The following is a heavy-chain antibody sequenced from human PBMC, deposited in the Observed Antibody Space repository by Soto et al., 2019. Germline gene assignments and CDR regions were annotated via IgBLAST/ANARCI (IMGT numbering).Heavy chain of an antibody. V-gene: IGHV3-30*18. CDR1: GFTFENFG. D-gene: IGHD3-3*01. J-gene: IGHJ5*02. CDR3: AKSLDGVAVQEFDP. CDR2: IAYDGSSK. Sequence: QVQLVESGGGVVQPGMSRRLSWAASGFTFENFGMHWVRQAPGKGLEWVAVIAYDGSSKYYADSVKGRFTISRDNSNNTLDLQMNSLRVEDTAVYYCAKSLDGVAVQEFDPRGQGPLVTVSS.